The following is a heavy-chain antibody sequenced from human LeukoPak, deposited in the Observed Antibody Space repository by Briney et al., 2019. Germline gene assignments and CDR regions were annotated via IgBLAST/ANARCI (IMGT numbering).Heavy chain of an antibody. CDR3: ARGRGWGTFDI. CDR2: IGTAGDT. Sequence: GGSLRLSCAASGFTFSSYDMHWVRQGTGKGLEWVSAIGTAGDTYYPGSVKGRFTTSRENAKNSLYPQMNSLRVGDTAVYYCARGRGWGTFDIWGQGTMVTVSS. CDR1: GFTFSSYD. V-gene: IGHV3-13*04. D-gene: IGHD3-10*01. J-gene: IGHJ3*02.